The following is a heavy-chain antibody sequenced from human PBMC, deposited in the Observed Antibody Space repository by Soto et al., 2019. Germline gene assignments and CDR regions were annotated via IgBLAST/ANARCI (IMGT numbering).Heavy chain of an antibody. CDR3: ARVWGGAFDI. Sequence: PSETRSLTCTVSGGSIGSYYWSWIRQPPGKGLEWIGYIYYSGSTNYNPSLKSRVTISVDTSKNQFSLKLSSVTAADTAVYYCARVWGGAFDIWGQGTMVTVSS. V-gene: IGHV4-59*01. CDR2: IYYSGST. CDR1: GGSIGSYY. J-gene: IGHJ3*02. D-gene: IGHD3-10*01.